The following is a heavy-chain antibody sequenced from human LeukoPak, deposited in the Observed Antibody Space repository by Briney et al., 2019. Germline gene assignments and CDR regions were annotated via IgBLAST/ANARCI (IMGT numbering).Heavy chain of an antibody. Sequence: GASVKVSSKASGYTLTGAYMHWVRQAPGQGLEWMGWINPNSGDTNSAQKFQDRVTMTRDTSISTAYMELSRLRFDDTAVYYGARGSLRYFYYWGQGTLVTVSS. CDR1: GYTLTGAY. CDR3: ARGSLRYFYY. CDR2: INPNSGDT. J-gene: IGHJ4*02. D-gene: IGHD3-10*01. V-gene: IGHV1-2*02.